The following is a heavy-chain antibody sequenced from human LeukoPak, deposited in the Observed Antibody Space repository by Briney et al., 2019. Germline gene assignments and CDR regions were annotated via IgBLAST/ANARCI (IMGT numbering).Heavy chain of an antibody. CDR2: INHSGST. CDR3: ARENGFYGGNLERGYNWFDP. Sequence: SETLSLTCTVSGGSVSSGSYYWSWIRQPPGKGLEWIGEINHSGSTNYNPSLKSRVTISVDTSKNQFSLKLSSVTAADTAVYYCARENGFYGGNLERGYNWFDPWGQGTLVTVSS. V-gene: IGHV4-39*07. D-gene: IGHD4-23*01. CDR1: GGSVSSGSYY. J-gene: IGHJ5*02.